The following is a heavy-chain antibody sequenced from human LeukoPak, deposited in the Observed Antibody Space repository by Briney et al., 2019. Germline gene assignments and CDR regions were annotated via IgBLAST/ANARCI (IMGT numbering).Heavy chain of an antibody. D-gene: IGHD2-2*01. J-gene: IGHJ4*02. CDR1: GFTVRNNY. V-gene: IGHV3-66*01. CDR3: ARDRAPPTSWYFDY. CDR2: IYSGGTT. Sequence: GGSLRLSCAVSGFTVRNNYMSWVRQAPGKGLEWVSVIYSGGTTYYADSVKGRFTISRDNSKNTLYLHMNSLRAEDTAVYYCARDRAPPTSWYFDYWGQGTLVTVSS.